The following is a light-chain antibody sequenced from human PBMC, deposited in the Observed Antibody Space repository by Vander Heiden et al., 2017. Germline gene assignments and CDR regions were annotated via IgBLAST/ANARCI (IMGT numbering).Light chain of an antibody. Sequence: EIVMTQPPATLSVSPGERATLSCRASQSISSKLAWYQQKPGQAPRLLIYGASTRATDIPARFSGSGSGTDFTLTISSLQSEDFAVYYCQQSNDWPLTFGGGTKVEIK. CDR1: QSISSK. CDR3: QQSNDWPLT. J-gene: IGKJ4*01. V-gene: IGKV3D-15*01. CDR2: GAS.